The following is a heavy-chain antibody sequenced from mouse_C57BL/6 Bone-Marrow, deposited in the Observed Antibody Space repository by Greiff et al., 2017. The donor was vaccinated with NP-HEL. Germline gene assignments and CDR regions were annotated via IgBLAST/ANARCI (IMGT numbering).Heavy chain of an antibody. V-gene: IGHV5-16*01. J-gene: IGHJ1*03. Sequence: EVKLVESEGGLVQPGSSMKLSCTASGFTFSDYYMAWVRQVPEKGLEWVANINYDGSSTYYLDSLKSRFIISRDNAKNILYLQMSRLKSEDTATYYCARLTTVVATDWYFDVWGTGTTVTVSS. CDR3: ARLTTVVATDWYFDV. D-gene: IGHD1-1*01. CDR1: GFTFSDYY. CDR2: INYDGSST.